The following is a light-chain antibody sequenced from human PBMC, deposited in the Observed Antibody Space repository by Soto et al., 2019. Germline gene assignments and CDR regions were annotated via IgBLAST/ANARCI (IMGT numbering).Light chain of an antibody. CDR3: HQRNTWLT. CDR2: DAS. Sequence: EIVLTQSPATLSLSPGERATLSCRASQSITNYLAWYQHKPGQAPRLLIYDASNRATGIPARFSGSGSGTDFTLTFSSLEPEDSAVYYCHQRNTWLTFGGGTKVEI. CDR1: QSITNY. J-gene: IGKJ4*01. V-gene: IGKV3-11*01.